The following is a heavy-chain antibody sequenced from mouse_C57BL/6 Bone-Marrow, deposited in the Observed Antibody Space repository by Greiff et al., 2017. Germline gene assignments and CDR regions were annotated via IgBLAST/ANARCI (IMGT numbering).Heavy chain of an antibody. CDR2: ISSGGDYI. CDR1: GFTFSSYA. CDR3: TRDHSSGSYYFDY. J-gene: IGHJ2*01. Sequence: EVKLVESGEGLVKPGGSLKLSCAASGFTFSSYAMSWVRQTPEKRLEWVAYISSGGDYIYYADTVKGRFTISRDNARNTLYLQMSSLTSEDTAMYYCTRDHSSGSYYFDYWGQGTTLTVSS. D-gene: IGHD3-2*02. V-gene: IGHV5-9-1*02.